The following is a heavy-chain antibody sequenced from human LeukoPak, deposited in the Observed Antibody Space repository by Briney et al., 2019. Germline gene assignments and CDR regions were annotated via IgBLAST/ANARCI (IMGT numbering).Heavy chain of an antibody. D-gene: IGHD1-14*01. Sequence: ASVKVSCKASGGTFSSYAISWVRQAPGQGLEWMGGIIPIFGTANYAQKFQGRVTITADESTSTAYMELSSPRSEDTAVYYCARGRPLTSYYGMDVWGQGTTVTVSS. J-gene: IGHJ6*02. V-gene: IGHV1-69*13. CDR3: ARGRPLTSYYGMDV. CDR1: GGTFSSYA. CDR2: IIPIFGTA.